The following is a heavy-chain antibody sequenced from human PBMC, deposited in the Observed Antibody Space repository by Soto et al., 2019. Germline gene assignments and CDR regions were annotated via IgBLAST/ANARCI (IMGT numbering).Heavy chain of an antibody. Sequence: LQLQESGPGLVKPSETLSLTCTVSGDSIRNRNYYWGWIRQPPGKGLEWIVSRYDDESTFYNPSLKRRVTVSIDTSKKQFSLKMTSVTAADMGVYYCARLVGCNGGSCKFDPWGQGTLVTVSS. V-gene: IGHV4-39*01. CDR1: GDSIRNRNYY. J-gene: IGHJ5*02. CDR3: ARLVGCNGGSCKFDP. CDR2: RYDDEST. D-gene: IGHD2-15*01.